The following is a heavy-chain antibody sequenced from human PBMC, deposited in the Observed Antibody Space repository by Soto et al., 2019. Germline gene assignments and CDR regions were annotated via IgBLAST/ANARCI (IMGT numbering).Heavy chain of an antibody. CDR3: AKDRYEWELRGYFDY. CDR2: ISGSGGST. CDR1: GFTFSSYA. J-gene: IGHJ4*02. D-gene: IGHD1-26*01. Sequence: GGSLRLSCAASGFTFSSYAMSWVRQAPGKGLEWVSAISGSGGSTYYADSVKGRFTISRDNSKNTLYLQMNSLRAEDTAVYYCAKDRYEWELRGYFDYWGQGTLVTVSS. V-gene: IGHV3-23*01.